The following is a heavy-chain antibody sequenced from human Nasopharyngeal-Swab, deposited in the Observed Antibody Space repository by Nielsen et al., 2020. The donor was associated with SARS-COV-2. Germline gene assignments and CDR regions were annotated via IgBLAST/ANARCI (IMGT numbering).Heavy chain of an antibody. J-gene: IGHJ6*03. CDR2: IYSSGST. Sequence: LETLSLTCTVSGGSMNSDNFYWGWIRLPPGKGLDWIGNIYSSGSTYFNPSLKGRVTISLDTSKNQFSLRLYSVTAADTAVYYCASGGSGSNYYMDVWGKGTTVTVSS. CDR1: GGSMNSDNFY. D-gene: IGHD3-22*01. V-gene: IGHV4-39*07. CDR3: ASGGSGSNYYMDV.